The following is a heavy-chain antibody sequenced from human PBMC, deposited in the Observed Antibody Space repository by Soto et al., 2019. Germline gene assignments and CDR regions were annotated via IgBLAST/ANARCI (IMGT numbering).Heavy chain of an antibody. CDR2: SNAGNGNT. J-gene: IGHJ5*02. CDR3: ARVVPGAEAWFGP. CDR1: GYTFTSYA. D-gene: IGHD2-2*01. Sequence: ASVKVSFKASGYTFTSYAMHWVRPAPGQRLEWMGWSNAGNGNTKYSQEFQGRVTITRDTSASTAYMELSSLRSEDTAVYYCARVVPGAEAWFGPWGQGTLVTVSS. V-gene: IGHV1-3*02.